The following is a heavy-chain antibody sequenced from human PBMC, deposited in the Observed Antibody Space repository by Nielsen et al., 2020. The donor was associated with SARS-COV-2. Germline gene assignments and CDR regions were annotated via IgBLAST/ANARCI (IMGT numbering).Heavy chain of an antibody. CDR1: GGSFSSSSYY. V-gene: IGHV4-39*01. CDR2: IYYSGST. CDR3: AITYSGWPYNCFDP. J-gene: IGHJ5*02. D-gene: IGHD6-19*01. Sequence: SETLSLTCTVSGGSFSSSSYYWGWIRQPPGKGLEWIGSIYYSGSTYYNPSLKSRVTISVDTSKNQFSLKLSSVTAADTAVYYCAITYSGWPYNCFDPWGQGTLVTVSS.